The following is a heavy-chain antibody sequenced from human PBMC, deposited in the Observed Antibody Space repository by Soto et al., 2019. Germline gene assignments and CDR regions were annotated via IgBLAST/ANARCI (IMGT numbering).Heavy chain of an antibody. D-gene: IGHD6-13*01. CDR1: GFTFSSYD. V-gene: IGHV3-13*01. Sequence: EVQLVESGGGLVQPGGSLRLSCAASGFTFSSYDMHWVRQVAGKGLEWVSAIGVAGDTYYPDSVKGRFTISRENAKNLLYFQMNSLRAEDTAVYYCASGGWGSSWYEGGSKIDYWGQGTLVTVSS. CDR2: IGVAGDT. J-gene: IGHJ4*02. CDR3: ASGGWGSSWYEGGSKIDY.